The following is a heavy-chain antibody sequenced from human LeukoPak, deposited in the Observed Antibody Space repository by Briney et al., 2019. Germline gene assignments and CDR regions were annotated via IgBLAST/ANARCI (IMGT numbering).Heavy chain of an antibody. CDR2: ISGSGDET. J-gene: IGHJ1*01. Sequence: GGSLRLSCVASGFTFSSYAMRWVRQAPGKGLEWVSVISGSGDETYYPDSVEGRFTISRDNSKNTVYLQVNSLTAEDTAVYYCATDINKAVVARQYFQHWGQGTLVTVSS. V-gene: IGHV3-23*01. CDR3: ATDINKAVVARQYFQH. CDR1: GFTFSSYA. D-gene: IGHD2-2*01.